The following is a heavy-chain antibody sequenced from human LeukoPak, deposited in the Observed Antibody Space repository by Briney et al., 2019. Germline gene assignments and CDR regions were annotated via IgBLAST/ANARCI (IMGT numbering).Heavy chain of an antibody. D-gene: IGHD6-13*01. V-gene: IGHV3-23*01. CDR1: GFTFSSYA. CDR2: ISGSGGST. Sequence: GGSLRLSCAASGFTFSSYAMSWVRQAPGKGLEWVSAISGSGGSTYYADSVKGRFTISRDDSKNTLYLQMNSLRAEDTAVYYCAKVKAPSSSWYYYYMDVWGKGTTVTVSS. CDR3: AKVKAPSSSWYYYYMDV. J-gene: IGHJ6*03.